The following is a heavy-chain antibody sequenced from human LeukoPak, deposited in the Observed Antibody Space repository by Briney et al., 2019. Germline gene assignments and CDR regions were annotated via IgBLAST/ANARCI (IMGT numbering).Heavy chain of an antibody. Sequence: GASVKVSCKASGYTFTGYYMHWVRQAPGQGLEWMGWTNPNSGGTNYAQKFQGRVTMTRDTSISTAYMELSRLRSDDTAVYYCARGEYSYGYGHGGEDSSIINYWGQGTLVTVSS. D-gene: IGHD5-18*01. CDR2: TNPNSGGT. CDR1: GYTFTGYY. CDR3: ARGEYSYGYGHGGEDSSIINY. J-gene: IGHJ4*02. V-gene: IGHV1-2*02.